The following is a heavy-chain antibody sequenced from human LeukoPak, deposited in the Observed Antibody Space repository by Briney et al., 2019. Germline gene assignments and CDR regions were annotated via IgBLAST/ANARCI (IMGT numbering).Heavy chain of an antibody. Sequence: SETLSLTCAVYGGSFSGYYWSWIRQPPGKGLEWIGEINHSGSTNYNPSLKSRVTISVDTSKNQFSLKLSSVTAADTAVYYCARGLRYGTPFDYWGQGTLVTVSS. D-gene: IGHD2-8*01. CDR3: ARGLRYGTPFDY. J-gene: IGHJ4*02. CDR2: INHSGST. V-gene: IGHV4-34*01. CDR1: GGSFSGYY.